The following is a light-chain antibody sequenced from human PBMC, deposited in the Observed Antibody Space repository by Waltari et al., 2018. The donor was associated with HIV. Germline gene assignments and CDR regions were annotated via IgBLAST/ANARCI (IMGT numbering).Light chain of an antibody. V-gene: IGLV2-8*01. Sequence: QSALTQPPSASGSLGQSVTISCTGSSSDVGRYDYVSWYQQHPGNAPKLLLFEVNKRPAGVPDRFSGSKSGNTASLTVSGLQAEDEAEYSCSSYAGINPVIFGGGTTLTVL. J-gene: IGLJ2*01. CDR3: SSYAGINPVI. CDR2: EVN. CDR1: SSDVGRYDY.